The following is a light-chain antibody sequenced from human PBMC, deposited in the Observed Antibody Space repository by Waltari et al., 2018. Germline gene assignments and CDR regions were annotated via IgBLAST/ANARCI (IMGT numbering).Light chain of an antibody. Sequence: EVVLTQSPATLSLSPGERATLSCRASQSVSNSLAWYRQKPGQAPSLLIYDASTRAAGIPDRFSGSGSWTDFTLTIISLEPEDFAVYYCQLRTGWPMTFGQGTRLEIK. V-gene: IGKV3-11*01. CDR3: QLRTGWPMT. CDR1: QSVSNS. CDR2: DAS. J-gene: IGKJ5*01.